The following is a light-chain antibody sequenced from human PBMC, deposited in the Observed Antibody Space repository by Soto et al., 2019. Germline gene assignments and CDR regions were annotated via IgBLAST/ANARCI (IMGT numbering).Light chain of an antibody. CDR1: QSVGSN. CDR2: RAS. V-gene: IGKV3-15*01. J-gene: IGKJ1*01. CDR3: QKYYNWPPWT. Sequence: EVVLTQSPATLSVSPGAGATLSCRASQSVGSNLAWYQQKPGRAPRLLIYRASTRAAGVSDRFSGSGSGTEFTLSISRLQPEDSAVYYCQKYYNWPPWTFGQGTKVDIK.